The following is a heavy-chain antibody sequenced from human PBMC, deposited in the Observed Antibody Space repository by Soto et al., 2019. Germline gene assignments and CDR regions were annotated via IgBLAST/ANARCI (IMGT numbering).Heavy chain of an antibody. J-gene: IGHJ5*02. V-gene: IGHV3-30*18. CDR1: GFTFSSYG. CDR2: ISYDGSNK. D-gene: IGHD2-2*01. CDR3: AKDLGCNSISCQNNWFDP. Sequence: QVQLVESGGGVVQPGRSLRLSCAASGFTFSSYGMHWVRQAPGKGLEWVAVISYDGSNKYYGDSVKGRFTISRDNSKNTLYLQMNSLRAEDTAVYYCAKDLGCNSISCQNNWFDPWGQGTLVTVSA.